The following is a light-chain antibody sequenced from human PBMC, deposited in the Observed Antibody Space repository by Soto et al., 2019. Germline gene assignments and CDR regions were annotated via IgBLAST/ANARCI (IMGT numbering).Light chain of an antibody. CDR1: SGHSSYA. CDR2: LNSDGSH. V-gene: IGLV4-69*01. J-gene: IGLJ2*01. CDR3: QTWGTGIHVV. Sequence: QAVVTQSPSASASRGASVKLTCTLSSGHSSYAIAWHQQQPEQGPRFLMKLNSDGSHNKGDGIPDRFSGSRSGAERYLTISSLQSEDEADYYCQTWGTGIHVVFGGGTKLTVL.